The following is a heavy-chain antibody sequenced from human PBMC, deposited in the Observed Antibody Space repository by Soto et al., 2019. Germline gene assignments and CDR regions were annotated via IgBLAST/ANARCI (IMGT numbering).Heavy chain of an antibody. Sequence: SVKVSCKASGGTFSSYAISWVRQAPGQGLEWMGGIIPIFGTANYAQKFQGRVTITADESTSTAYMELSSLRSEDTAVYYCATLIRPYYDILTGYPTWGQGTLVTVSS. V-gene: IGHV1-69*13. J-gene: IGHJ4*02. CDR1: GGTFSSYA. CDR3: ATLIRPYYDILTGYPT. D-gene: IGHD3-9*01. CDR2: IIPIFGTA.